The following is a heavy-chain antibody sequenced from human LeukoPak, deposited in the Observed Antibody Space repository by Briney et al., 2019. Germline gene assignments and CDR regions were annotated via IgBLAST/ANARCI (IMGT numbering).Heavy chain of an antibody. CDR1: GFTFSRFS. V-gene: IGHV3-21*01. J-gene: IGHJ3*02. CDR3: ARTIRVFGVVPSQPSDAFDI. CDR2: ISSSSSYI. Sequence: SGGSLRLSCATSGFTFSRFSFRWVRQAPGKGLEWVSSISSSSSYIYYADSVKGRFTISRDNAKNSLYLQMNSLRAEDTAVYYCARTIRVFGVVPSQPSDAFDIWGQGTMVTVSS. D-gene: IGHD3-3*01.